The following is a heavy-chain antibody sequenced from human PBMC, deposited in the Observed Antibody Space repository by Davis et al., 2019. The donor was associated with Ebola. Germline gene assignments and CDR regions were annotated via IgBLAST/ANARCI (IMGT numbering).Heavy chain of an antibody. CDR1: GYTFTGYY. V-gene: IGHV1-2*04. CDR3: ARALNLNWFDP. D-gene: IGHD1-14*01. CDR2: INPNSGGT. Sequence: ASVKVSCKASGYTFTGYYMHWVRQAPGQGLEWMGWINPNSGGTNYAQKFQGWDTMTRDTSISTAYMELSRLRSDDTAVYYCARALNLNWFDPWGQGTLVTVSS. J-gene: IGHJ5*02.